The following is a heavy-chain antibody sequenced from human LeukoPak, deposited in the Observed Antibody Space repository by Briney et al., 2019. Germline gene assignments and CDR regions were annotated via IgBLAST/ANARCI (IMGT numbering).Heavy chain of an antibody. D-gene: IGHD5-24*01. J-gene: IGHJ4*02. Sequence: PGRSLRLSCAASGFTFSSYTMHWVRQPPGKGLEWVAVMSYDGSDNYYADSVKGRFTISRDNSRTTVYLQMNSLRAEDTAVYYCARGSRWLQLGPFDYWGQGTLVTVSS. V-gene: IGHV3-30*01. CDR3: ARGSRWLQLGPFDY. CDR2: MSYDGSDN. CDR1: GFTFSSYT.